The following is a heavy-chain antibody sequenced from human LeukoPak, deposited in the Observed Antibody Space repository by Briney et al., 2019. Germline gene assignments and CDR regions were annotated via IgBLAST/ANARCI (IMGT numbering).Heavy chain of an antibody. Sequence: GGSLRLSCAAPGFTFSSYSMNWVRQAPGKGLEWVSSISSSSSYIYYADSVKGRFTISRDNAKNSLYLQMNSLRAEDTAVYYCARDVLVVAATPGYYYYYGMDVWGQGTTVTVSS. V-gene: IGHV3-21*01. CDR3: ARDVLVVAATPGYYYYYGMDV. CDR2: ISSSSSYI. D-gene: IGHD2-15*01. J-gene: IGHJ6*02. CDR1: GFTFSSYS.